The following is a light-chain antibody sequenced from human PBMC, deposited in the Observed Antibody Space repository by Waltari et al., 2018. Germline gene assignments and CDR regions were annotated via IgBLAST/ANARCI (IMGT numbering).Light chain of an antibody. J-gene: IGKJ2*01. CDR3: QQFSSFPYT. Sequence: DIQLTQSPSFLAASVGDRVTITCRASQGISSFVAWYQQKPGKAPNLLIFAANTLQSGVPSRFSGSGSGTEFTLTVNRLEPEDFATYYCQQFSSFPYTFGQGTKLEIK. V-gene: IGKV1-9*01. CDR1: QGISSF. CDR2: AAN.